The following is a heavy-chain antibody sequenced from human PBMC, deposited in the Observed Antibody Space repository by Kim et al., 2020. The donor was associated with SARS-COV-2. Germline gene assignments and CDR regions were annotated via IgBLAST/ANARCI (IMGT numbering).Heavy chain of an antibody. J-gene: IGHJ4*02. D-gene: IGHD3-22*01. Sequence: TATYAQKFQGRVTITADESTSTAYMGLSSLRSEDTAVYYCAIDTGQYFDYWGQGTLVTVSS. CDR2: TA. CDR3: AIDTGQYFDY. V-gene: IGHV1-69*01.